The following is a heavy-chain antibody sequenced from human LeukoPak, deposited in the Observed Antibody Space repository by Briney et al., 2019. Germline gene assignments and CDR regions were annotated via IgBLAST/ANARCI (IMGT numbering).Heavy chain of an antibody. CDR3: ATGKLDASGFDFMLPF. V-gene: IGHV3-30*10. D-gene: IGHD5-12*01. CDR1: GFTFSSSA. J-gene: IGHJ4*02. Sequence: GGSLRLSCAASGFTFSSSAMHWVREAPGKGLEWLAVFSRDGINTYYTDSVKGRFTISRDNSKNIFYLQMSSLRIEDTAIYYCATGKLDASGFDFMLPFWGQGTLVSVSS. CDR2: FSRDGINT.